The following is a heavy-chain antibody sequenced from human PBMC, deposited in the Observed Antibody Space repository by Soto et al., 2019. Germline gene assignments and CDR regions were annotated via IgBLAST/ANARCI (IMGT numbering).Heavy chain of an antibody. CDR2: ISYDGSNK. Sequence: GSLRLSCAASGXTFSNFGMDWVRRAPGKGLEWVALISYDGSNKSYADSVKGRFTISRDTSKNTLYLQMRSLRAEDTAVYYCAKDKLSSNDAFDSWGQGTMLTVS. CDR3: AKDKLSSNDAFDS. CDR1: GXTFSNFG. V-gene: IGHV3-30*18. J-gene: IGHJ3*02.